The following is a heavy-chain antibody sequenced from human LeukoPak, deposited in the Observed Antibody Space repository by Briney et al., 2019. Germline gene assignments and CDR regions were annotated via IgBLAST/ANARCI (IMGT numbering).Heavy chain of an antibody. V-gene: IGHV3-23*01. CDR3: AKEPMTTVTFFDY. Sequence: GGSLRLSCEGSGFTFNNYVMNWVRQAPGKGLEWVSGISGSGISTYYADSVKGRFTISRDNSKNTLYLQMNSLRAEDTAVYYCAKEPMTTVTFFDYWGQGTLVTVSS. J-gene: IGHJ4*02. CDR2: ISGSGIST. CDR1: GFTFNNYV. D-gene: IGHD4-17*01.